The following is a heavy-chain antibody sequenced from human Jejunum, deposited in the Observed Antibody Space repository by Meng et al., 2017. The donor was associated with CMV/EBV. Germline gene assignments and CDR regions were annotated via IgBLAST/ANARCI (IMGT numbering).Heavy chain of an antibody. CDR2: VNPNNDNT. CDR3: ASHQQFCSGGSCYSLGYYYGMDV. D-gene: IGHD2-15*01. Sequence: NWVRRAPGQGLKWMGWVNPNNDNTGYAQKFQGRFAMTWNTSISTAYMELSSLRSEDTAIYYCASHQQFCSGGSCYSLGYYYGMDVWGQGTTVTVSS. V-gene: IGHV1-8*01. J-gene: IGHJ6*02.